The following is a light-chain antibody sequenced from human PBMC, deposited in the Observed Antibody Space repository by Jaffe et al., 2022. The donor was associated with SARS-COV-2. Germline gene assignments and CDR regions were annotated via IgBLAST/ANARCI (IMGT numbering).Light chain of an antibody. J-gene: IGLJ3*02. Sequence: QSALTQPASVSGSPGQSLTISCTGTNDDIGSSYLVSWYQQYPGKAPKLIIYGASQRPSGVSNRFSGSRSANTASLTISGLQAEDEADYYCCSYTGRLSWVFGGGTKLAVL. CDR3: CSYTGRLSWV. CDR1: NDDIGSSYL. V-gene: IGLV2-23*01. CDR2: GAS.